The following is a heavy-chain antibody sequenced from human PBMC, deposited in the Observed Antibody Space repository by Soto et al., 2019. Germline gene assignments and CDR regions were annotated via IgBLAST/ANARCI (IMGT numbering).Heavy chain of an antibody. CDR1: GGSFSGYY. D-gene: IGHD3-3*01. CDR3: ARGRRWSGYNGSYGMVV. V-gene: IGHV4-34*01. CDR2: INHSGST. J-gene: IGHJ6*02. Sequence: SETLSLTCAVYGGSFSGYYWSWIRQPPGNGLEWIGEINHSGSTNYNPSLKSRVTISVDTSKNQFSLKLSSVTAADTAVYYCARGRRWSGYNGSYGMVVWGQGTTVTVSS.